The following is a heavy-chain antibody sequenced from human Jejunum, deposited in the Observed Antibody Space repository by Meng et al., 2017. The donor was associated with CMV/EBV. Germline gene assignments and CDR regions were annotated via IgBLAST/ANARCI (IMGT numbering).Heavy chain of an antibody. CDR2: INAHSGDR. CDR3: TRDLCSGGTCYTGFDY. V-gene: IGHV1-18*01. J-gene: IGHJ4*02. D-gene: IGHD2-15*01. Sequence: GYTFSNFGVSWVRQAPGQGLEWMGWINAHSGDRNYAQNLQGRVTLTTDTSTSTAYMELGSLRSDDTAVYYCTRDLCSGGTCYTGFDYWGQGTLVTVSS. CDR1: GYTFSNFG.